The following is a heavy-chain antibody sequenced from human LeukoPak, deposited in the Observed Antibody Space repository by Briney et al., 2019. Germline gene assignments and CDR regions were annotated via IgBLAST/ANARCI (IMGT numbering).Heavy chain of an antibody. CDR2: IYYSGNT. CDR3: ARRDYTGSWVDY. V-gene: IGHV4-30-4*01. D-gene: IGHD4-11*01. CDR1: GGSISSADYF. Sequence: SETLSLTCTVFGGSISSADYFWSWIRQPPGKGLEWIGCIYYSGNTYYDPSLKSRITISLDTSKNQFSLNLSSVTAADTAVYYCARRDYTGSWVDYWGQGTLVTVSS. J-gene: IGHJ4*02.